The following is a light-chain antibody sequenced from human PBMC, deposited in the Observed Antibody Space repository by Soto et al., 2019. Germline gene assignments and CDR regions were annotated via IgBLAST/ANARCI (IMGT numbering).Light chain of an antibody. Sequence: EVVLTQSPGTLSLSPGERATLSCRASENVSNNYLAWYQQKPGQAPRLLIYGASSRATGIPDRFSGSGSGTDFTLTISRLEPEDFAVYYCQQYGSSPTFGQGTKVEIK. J-gene: IGKJ1*01. V-gene: IGKV3-20*01. CDR1: ENVSNNY. CDR3: QQYGSSPT. CDR2: GAS.